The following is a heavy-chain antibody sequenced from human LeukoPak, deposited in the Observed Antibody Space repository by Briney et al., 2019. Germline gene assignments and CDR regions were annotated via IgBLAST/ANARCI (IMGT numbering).Heavy chain of an antibody. CDR3: APVGINMDV. D-gene: IGHD1-14*01. J-gene: IGHJ6*03. V-gene: IGHV4-39*01. CDR2: IYYSGST. Sequence: PSETLSLTCTVSGGSISSSSYYWGWIRQPPGKGLEWIGSIYYSGSTYYNPSLKSRVTISVDTSKNQFSLKLRSVTAADTAVYYCAPVGINMDVWGKGTTVTVSS. CDR1: GGSISSSSYY.